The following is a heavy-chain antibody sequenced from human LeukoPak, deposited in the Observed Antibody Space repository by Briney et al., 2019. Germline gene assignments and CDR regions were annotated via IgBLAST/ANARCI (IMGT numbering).Heavy chain of an antibody. V-gene: IGHV3-7*01. CDR2: INQDGNEE. D-gene: IGHD3-22*01. CDR1: GFTFSRYW. CDR3: VRDDSSGKHYLEY. Sequence: GGSLRLSCAASGFTFSRYWMSWVRQAPGKGLEWVANINQDGNEEYYVDSVKGRFTISKDNAKNSLYLQMNSLRAEDTALYFCVRDDSSGKHYLEYWGQGTLATVSS. J-gene: IGHJ4*02.